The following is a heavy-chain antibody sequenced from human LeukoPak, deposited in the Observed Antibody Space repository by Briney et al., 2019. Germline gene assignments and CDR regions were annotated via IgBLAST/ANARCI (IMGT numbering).Heavy chain of an antibody. Sequence: SETLSLTCTVSGGSISSGGYYWSWIRQPPGKGLEWIGYIYHSGSTYYNPSLKSRVTISVDRSKNQFSLKLSSVTAADTAVYYCAIPRPPDPYYFDYWGQGTLVTVSS. CDR2: IYHSGST. V-gene: IGHV4-30-2*02. J-gene: IGHJ4*02. D-gene: IGHD2-2*02. CDR1: GGSISSGGYY. CDR3: AIPRPPDPYYFDY.